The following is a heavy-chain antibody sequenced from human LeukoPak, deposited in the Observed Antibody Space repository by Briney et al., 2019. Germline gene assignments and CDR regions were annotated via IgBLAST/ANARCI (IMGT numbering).Heavy chain of an antibody. CDR3: ARVVVVTATHWYFDL. V-gene: IGHV5-51*01. CDR2: VYPGDSRT. Sequence: GESLKISCKGSGYIFANYWIGWVRQMPGKGLQWMGIVYPGDSRTRYSPSFQGQVTISADKSITTAYLQWSSLQASDTAIYFCARVVVVTATHWYFDLWGRGSLVTVFS. CDR1: GYIFANYW. J-gene: IGHJ2*01. D-gene: IGHD2-21*02.